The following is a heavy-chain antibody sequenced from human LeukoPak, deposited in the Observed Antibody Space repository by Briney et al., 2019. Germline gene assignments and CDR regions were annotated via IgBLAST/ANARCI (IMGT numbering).Heavy chain of an antibody. Sequence: ASETLSLTCTVSGGSISSYYWSWIRQPPGKGPEWIGYIYYSGSTNYNPSLKSRVTISVDTSKNQFSLKLSSVTAADTAVYYCARDGEVAGLGWFDPWGQGTLVTVSS. CDR2: IYYSGST. V-gene: IGHV4-59*01. CDR3: ARDGEVAGLGWFDP. J-gene: IGHJ5*02. D-gene: IGHD6-19*01. CDR1: GGSISSYY.